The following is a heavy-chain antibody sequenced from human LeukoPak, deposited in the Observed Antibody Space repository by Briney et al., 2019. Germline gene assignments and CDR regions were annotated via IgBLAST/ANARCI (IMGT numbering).Heavy chain of an antibody. V-gene: IGHV3-23*01. CDR2: ISGSGNRT. Sequence: GGSLRPSCAASGFTFSSYAMSWVRQAPGKGLEWVSSISGSGNRTYYADSVMGRFTISRDNSKNTLFLQMNSLRAEDTAVYYCAKNLYCGGGSCYPSALGMDVWGQGTTVTVSS. D-gene: IGHD2-15*01. CDR1: GFTFSSYA. CDR3: AKNLYCGGGSCYPSALGMDV. J-gene: IGHJ6*02.